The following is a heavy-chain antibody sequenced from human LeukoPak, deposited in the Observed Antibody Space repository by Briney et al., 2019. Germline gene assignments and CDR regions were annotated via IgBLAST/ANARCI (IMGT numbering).Heavy chain of an antibody. D-gene: IGHD3-10*01. V-gene: IGHV4-59*08. CDR1: GGSISRDY. CDR3: ARHSYSGPHYFDY. J-gene: IGHJ4*02. Sequence: SETLSLTCTVSGGSISRDYWSWIRQPPGKGLEWIAFIYYNGNAHYNPSLKSRVTISVDTSKNQFSLRVTSVTAADTAVYYCARHSYSGPHYFDYWGQGTLVTVSS. CDR2: IYYNGNA.